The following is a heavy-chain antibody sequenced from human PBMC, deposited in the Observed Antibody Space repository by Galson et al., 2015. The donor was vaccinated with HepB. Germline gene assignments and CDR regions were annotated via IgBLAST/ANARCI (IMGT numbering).Heavy chain of an antibody. V-gene: IGHV4-34*01. J-gene: IGHJ4*02. D-gene: IGHD3-10*01. CDR2: AYHSGGT. CDR3: ARAKEGRGYFDY. CDR1: GGSFSGFY. Sequence: ETLSLTCNLYGGSFSGFYWNWIRQPPGKGLEWIGEAYHSGGTNYRPSLKSRVTISVDKSKNQFSLKLTSVTAADTAVYYCARAKEGRGYFDYWGQGTLVTVSS.